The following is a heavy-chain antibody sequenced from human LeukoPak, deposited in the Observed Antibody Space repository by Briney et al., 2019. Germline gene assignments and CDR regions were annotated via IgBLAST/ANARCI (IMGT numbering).Heavy chain of an antibody. Sequence: GGSLRLSCAGSGFIFSNYWMHWVRQAAGKGLEWVGRIRSRANGYTTAYGASVKCRFTISRDDSKRSAFVQMNSLKSEDSAVYYCVRLGGGDAFDIWGPGTRVTVSS. D-gene: IGHD2-15*01. V-gene: IGHV3-73*01. CDR2: IRSRANGYTT. CDR1: GFIFSNYW. J-gene: IGHJ3*02. CDR3: VRLGGGDAFDI.